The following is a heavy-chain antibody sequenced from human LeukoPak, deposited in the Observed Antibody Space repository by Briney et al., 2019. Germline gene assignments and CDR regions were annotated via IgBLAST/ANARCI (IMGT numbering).Heavy chain of an antibody. CDR3: GRVIAGAIDY. CDR1: GFTFGGYS. V-gene: IGHV3-7*01. CDR2: INLDGSDT. Sequence: GGSLRLSCAASGFTFGGYSMTWVRQAPGKGVEWVANINLDGSDTFYVGFVKGRFTISRDNADNSLYLQMNSLRAEDTAVYYCGRVIAGAIDYWGQGTLVTVSS. J-gene: IGHJ4*02. D-gene: IGHD6-13*01.